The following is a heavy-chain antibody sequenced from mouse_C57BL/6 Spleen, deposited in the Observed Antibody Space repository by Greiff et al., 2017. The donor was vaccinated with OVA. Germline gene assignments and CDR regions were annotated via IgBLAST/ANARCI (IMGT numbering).Heavy chain of an antibody. CDR1: GFTFSDYG. CDR3: ARRSSYGYAMDY. D-gene: IGHD1-1*01. V-gene: IGHV5-17*01. CDR2: ISSGSSTI. Sequence: DVKLVESGGGLVKPGGSLKLSCAASGFTFSDYGMHWVRQAPEKGLEWVAYISSGSSTIYYADTVKGRFTISRDNAKNTLFLQMTSLRSEDTAMYYCARRSSYGYAMDYWGQGTSVTVSS. J-gene: IGHJ4*01.